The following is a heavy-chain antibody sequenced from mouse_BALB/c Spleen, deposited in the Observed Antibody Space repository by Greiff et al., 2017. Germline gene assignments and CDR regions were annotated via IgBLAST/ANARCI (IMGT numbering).Heavy chain of an antibody. D-gene: IGHD2-3*01. V-gene: IGHV6-6*02. CDR1: GFTFSNYW. J-gene: IGHJ3*01. CDR3: TREDGYYFAD. Sequence: EVQRVESGGGLVQPGGSMKLSCVASGFTFSNYWMNWVRQSPEKGLEWVAEIRLKSNNYATHYAESVKGRFTISRDDSKSSVYLQMNNLRAEDTGIYYCTREDGYYFADWGQGTLVTVSA. CDR2: IRLKSNNYAT.